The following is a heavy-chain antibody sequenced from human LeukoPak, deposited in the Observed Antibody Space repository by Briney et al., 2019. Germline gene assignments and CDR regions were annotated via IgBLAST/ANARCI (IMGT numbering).Heavy chain of an antibody. J-gene: IGHJ3*02. CDR3: AINDILTGYLDAFDI. V-gene: IGHV4-30-2*01. CDR2: IYHSGST. Sequence: PSETLSLTCTVSGGSISSGGYYWSWIRQPPGKGLEWIGYIYHSGSTYYNPSLKSRVTISVDRSKNQFSLKLSSVTAADTAVYYCAINDILTGYLDAFDIWSQGTMVTVSS. CDR1: GGSISSGGYY. D-gene: IGHD3-9*01.